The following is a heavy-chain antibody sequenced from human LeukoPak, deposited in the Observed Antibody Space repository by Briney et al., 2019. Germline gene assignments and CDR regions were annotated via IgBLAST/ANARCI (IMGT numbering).Heavy chain of an antibody. Sequence: PTETLSLTCTVSGGSISSGDYYWSWVRQPPGKGLEWIGEINHSGSTNYNPSLKSRVTISVDTSKNQFSLKLSSVTAADTAVYYCARQGGGYDFWSGYYPPDCWGQGTLVTVSS. CDR3: ARQGGGYDFWSGYYPPDC. D-gene: IGHD3-3*01. CDR1: GGSISSGDYY. V-gene: IGHV4-39*01. CDR2: INHSGST. J-gene: IGHJ4*02.